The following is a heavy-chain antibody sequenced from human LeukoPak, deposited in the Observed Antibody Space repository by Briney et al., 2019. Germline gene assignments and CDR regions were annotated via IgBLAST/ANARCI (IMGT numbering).Heavy chain of an antibody. CDR1: GFTFSSYG. CDR3: ARATYCSSTSCGRVDY. J-gene: IGHJ4*02. D-gene: IGHD2-2*01. Sequence: GRSLRLSCAASGFTFSSYGMHWVRQAPGKGLEWVAVIWSDGSNKYYADSVKGRFTISRDNSDNTPFLRMNSLRVEDTAVYYCARATYCSSTSCGRVDYWGQGTLVTVSS. V-gene: IGHV3-33*01. CDR2: IWSDGSNK.